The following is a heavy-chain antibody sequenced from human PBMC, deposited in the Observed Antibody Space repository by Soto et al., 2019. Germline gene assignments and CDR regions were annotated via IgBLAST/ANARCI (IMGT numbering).Heavy chain of an antibody. D-gene: IGHD3-22*01. V-gene: IGHV4-4*02. Sequence: PSETLSLTCAVSGFYISSRKWWSWVRQPPGKGLEWIGYIYYSGSTTYNPSLRSRVTISVDTSKNQFSLKLSSVTAADTAVYYCARLGHVYYYDSSGYREYFQHWGQGTLVTVSS. CDR2: IYYSGST. J-gene: IGHJ1*01. CDR1: GFYISSRKW. CDR3: ARLGHVYYYDSSGYREYFQH.